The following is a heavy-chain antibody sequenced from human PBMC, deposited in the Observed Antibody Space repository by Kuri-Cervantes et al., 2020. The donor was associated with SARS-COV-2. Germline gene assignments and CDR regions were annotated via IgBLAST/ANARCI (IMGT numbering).Heavy chain of an antibody. CDR1: GFSFSDYY. J-gene: IGHJ6*03. CDR2: ISSSTTYT. Sequence: GESLKISCAASGFSFSDYYMIWIRQAPGKGLEWVSYISSSTTYTNHADSVKGRFTISRDNAKNSLYLHMDSLRAEDSAVYSCARGGLCSGGGCYHYSYYMDVWGKGTTVTVSS. CDR3: ARGGLCSGGGCYHYSYYMDV. V-gene: IGHV3-11*06. D-gene: IGHD2-15*01.